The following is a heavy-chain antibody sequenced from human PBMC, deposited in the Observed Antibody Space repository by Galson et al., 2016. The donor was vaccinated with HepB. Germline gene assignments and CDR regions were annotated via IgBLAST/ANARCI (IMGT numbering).Heavy chain of an antibody. J-gene: IGHJ5*02. CDR1: GFSFSRYW. Sequence: SLRLSCAASGFSFSRYWMNWVRQAPGKGLEWVANINQDETQKYYVDSVKGRFTISRDNSGNSLYLQMNSLRAEDTALYYCARDFLFAHDLWGPGTLVTVS. V-gene: IGHV3-7*03. D-gene: IGHD3-3*01. CDR3: ARDFLFAHDL. CDR2: INQDETQK.